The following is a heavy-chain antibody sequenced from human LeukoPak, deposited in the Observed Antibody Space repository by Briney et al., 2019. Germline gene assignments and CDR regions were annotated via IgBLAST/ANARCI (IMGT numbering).Heavy chain of an antibody. CDR2: ISSTGDTT. CDR1: GLTFSGHA. J-gene: IGHJ4*02. D-gene: IGHD3-22*01. Sequence: PGGSLRLSCAASGLTFSGHAMHWVRQAPGKGLEYVSAISSTGDTTYYANSVRGRFTISRDNSKNTLFLQMGSLRAEDVAVYYCARIFHVGYYYDYWGQGTLVTVSS. V-gene: IGHV3-64*01. CDR3: ARIFHVGYYYDY.